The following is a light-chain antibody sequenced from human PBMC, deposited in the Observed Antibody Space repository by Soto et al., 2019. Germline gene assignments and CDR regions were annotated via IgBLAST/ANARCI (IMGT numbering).Light chain of an antibody. CDR2: AAS. Sequence: IQMTQSPSTLSASVGDRVTITCRASQSIRSWLAWYQQKPGKAPELLIYAASTLQSGVPSRFSGSGSETDFTLTISCLQSEDFATYYCQQYYSFPWTFGQGTKVDIK. V-gene: IGKV1-8*01. J-gene: IGKJ1*01. CDR3: QQYYSFPWT. CDR1: QSIRSW.